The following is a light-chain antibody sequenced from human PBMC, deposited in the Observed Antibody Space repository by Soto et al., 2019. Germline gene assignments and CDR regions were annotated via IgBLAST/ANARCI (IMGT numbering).Light chain of an antibody. V-gene: IGLV2-14*03. Sequence: QSVLTQPASVSGSPGQSITISCTGTSSDVGGYNYVSWYQQHPGKAPQLMIYDVSNRPSGVSTRFAGSKSGNTASLTISGLQAEDEADYYCCSYTTISTLGYVFGTGTKVTVL. CDR2: DVS. CDR1: SSDVGGYNY. J-gene: IGLJ1*01. CDR3: CSYTTISTLGYV.